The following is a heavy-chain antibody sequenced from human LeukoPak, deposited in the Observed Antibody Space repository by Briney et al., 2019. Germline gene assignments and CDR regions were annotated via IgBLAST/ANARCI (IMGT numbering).Heavy chain of an antibody. J-gene: IGHJ5*02. CDR1: GCSISSSSYY. V-gene: IGHV4-39*01. CDR2: INYSGST. Sequence: PSETLTLTCTASGCSISSSSYYWGRLPQPPGKGLEWIGSINYSGSTYYNPSLKSRVTISVDTSKKQFSLKLSYMTAADAAAYYCARRRVNYYVSSGYYPRLPGWFDPWGKGNLVNVSS. CDR3: ARRRVNYYVSSGYYPRLPGWFDP. D-gene: IGHD3-22*01.